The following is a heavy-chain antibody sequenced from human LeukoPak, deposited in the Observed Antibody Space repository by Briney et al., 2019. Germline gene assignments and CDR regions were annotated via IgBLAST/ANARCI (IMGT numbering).Heavy chain of an antibody. CDR3: ARDDRRGSGGIDY. D-gene: IGHD3-10*01. J-gene: IGHJ4*02. CDR1: GGSFTAFY. CDR2: VNHSGTT. V-gene: IGHV4-34*01. Sequence: SETLSLTCTVYGGSFTAFYWSWIRQPPGKGLEWVGEVNHSGTTNYNPSLKSRATLSVDTSKNQFSLKLRSVTAADTAVYYCARDDRRGSGGIDYWGQGTLVTVSS.